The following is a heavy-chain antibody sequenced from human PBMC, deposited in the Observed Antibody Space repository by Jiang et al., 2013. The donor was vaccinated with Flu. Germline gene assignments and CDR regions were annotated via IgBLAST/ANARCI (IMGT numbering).Heavy chain of an antibody. CDR1: GGSISSSSYY. V-gene: IGHV4-39*01. J-gene: IGHJ5*02. D-gene: IGHD5-18*01. CDR3: ARAGLWLKSLFDP. CDR2: IYYSGST. Sequence: LLKPSETLSLTCTVSGGSISSSSYYWGWIRQPPGKGLEWIGSIYYSGSTYYNPSLKSRVTISVDTSKNQFSLKLSSVTAADTAVYYCARAGLWLKSLFDPWGQGTLVTVSS.